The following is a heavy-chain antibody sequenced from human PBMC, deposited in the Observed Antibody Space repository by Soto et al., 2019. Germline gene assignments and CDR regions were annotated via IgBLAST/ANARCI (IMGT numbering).Heavy chain of an antibody. CDR2: ISYDGSNK. Sequence: QVQLVESGGGVVQPGRSLRLSCAASGFTFSSYAMHWVRQAPGKGLEWVAVISYDGSNKYYADSVKGRFTISRDNSKNTLYLQMNSLRAEDTAVYYCPQSGRAVAGRDWGFDYWGQGTLVTVSS. D-gene: IGHD6-19*01. CDR1: GFTFSSYA. CDR3: PQSGRAVAGRDWGFDY. V-gene: IGHV3-30-3*01. J-gene: IGHJ4*02.